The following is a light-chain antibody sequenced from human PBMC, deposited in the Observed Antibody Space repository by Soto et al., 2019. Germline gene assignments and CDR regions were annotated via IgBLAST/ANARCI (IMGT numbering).Light chain of an antibody. CDR3: LQDHDDSWT. V-gene: IGKV1-5*01. CDR2: DAS. J-gene: IGKJ1*01. Sequence: DIQMTQSPSTLSASVGDRVTITCRASQSISNWLAWCQQKPGKAPKLLIYDASSLESGVPSRFSGSGSGTEFTLTVSSLQPEDFATYYCLQDHDDSWTFGQGTKVDIK. CDR1: QSISNW.